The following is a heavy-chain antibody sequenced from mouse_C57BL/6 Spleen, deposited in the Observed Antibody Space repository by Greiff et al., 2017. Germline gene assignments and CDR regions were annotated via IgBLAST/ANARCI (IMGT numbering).Heavy chain of an antibody. CDR3: VLELDY. CDR1: GFSFNTYA. Sequence: EVKLMESGGGLVQPKGSLKLSCAASGFSFNTYAMNWVRQAQGKGLEWVARIRSKSNNYATYYADSLKDRFTISSDESESMLYLQMNNFKTEDTAMYYCVLELDYWGQGTTLTVSS. CDR2: IRSKSNNYAT. V-gene: IGHV10-1*01. J-gene: IGHJ2*01.